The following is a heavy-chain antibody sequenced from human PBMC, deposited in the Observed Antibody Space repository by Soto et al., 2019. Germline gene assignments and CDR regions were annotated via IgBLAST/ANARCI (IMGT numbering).Heavy chain of an antibody. Sequence: GGSLRLSCAASGFTFSSYGMHWVRQAPGKGLEWVAVISYDGSNKYYADSVKGRFTISRDNSKNTLYLQMNSLRAEGTAVYYCAKDRHPLGYYGMDVWGQGTTVTVS. CDR2: ISYDGSNK. CDR1: GFTFSSYG. J-gene: IGHJ6*02. V-gene: IGHV3-30*18. CDR3: AKDRHPLGYYGMDV.